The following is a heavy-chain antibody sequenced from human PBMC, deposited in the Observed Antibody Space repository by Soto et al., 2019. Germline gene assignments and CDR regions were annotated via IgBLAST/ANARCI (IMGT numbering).Heavy chain of an antibody. V-gene: IGHV4-30-4*01. D-gene: IGHD5-12*01. Sequence: PSETLSLTCTVSGGSISSGDYYWSWIRQPPGKGLEWIGYIYYSGSTYYKPSLKSRVTISVDTSKNQFYLKLSSVTAAVTSVYYCARVAFPRGGYDFEYFDYWGQGTLVTVSS. CDR2: IYYSGST. CDR1: GGSISSGDYY. J-gene: IGHJ4*02. CDR3: ARVAFPRGGYDFEYFDY.